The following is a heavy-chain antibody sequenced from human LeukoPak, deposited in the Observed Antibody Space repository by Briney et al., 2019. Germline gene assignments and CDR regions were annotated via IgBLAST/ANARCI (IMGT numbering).Heavy chain of an antibody. CDR2: ISAYNGNT. CDR1: GYTFTSYG. J-gene: IGHJ6*02. V-gene: IGHV1-18*01. Sequence: ASVKVSCKASGYTFTSYGISWVRQAPGQGLEWMGWISAYNGNTNYAQKLQGRVTMTTDTSTSTAYMELRSLRSDDTAVYYCATCSSWFDYYYYGMDVWGQGTTFTVSS. D-gene: IGHD6-13*01. CDR3: ATCSSWFDYYYYGMDV.